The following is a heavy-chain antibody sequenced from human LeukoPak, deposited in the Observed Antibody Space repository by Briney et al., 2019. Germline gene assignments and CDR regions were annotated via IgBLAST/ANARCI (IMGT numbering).Heavy chain of an antibody. J-gene: IGHJ5*02. Sequence: GGSLRLSCAASGFTFSSYSMNWVRQAPGKGLEWVSSISSSSSYIYYADSVKGRFTISRDNAKNSLYLQMNSLRAKDTAVYYCARGYDILTGYYMPGAWGQGTLVTVSS. CDR2: ISSSSSYI. D-gene: IGHD3-9*01. CDR1: GFTFSSYS. CDR3: ARGYDILTGYYMPGA. V-gene: IGHV3-21*01.